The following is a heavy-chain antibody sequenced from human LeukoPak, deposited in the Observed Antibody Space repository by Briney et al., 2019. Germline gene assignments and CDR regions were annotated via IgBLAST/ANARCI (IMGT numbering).Heavy chain of an antibody. CDR1: GFTFSSYA. Sequence: PGGSLRLSGAASGFTFSSYAMSWVRQAPGKGLEWVSAISGSGGSTYYADSVKSRFTISRDNSKNTLYLQMNSLRAEDTAVYYCAKSGNWNPDYWGQGTLVTVSS. CDR3: AKSGNWNPDY. D-gene: IGHD1-1*01. V-gene: IGHV3-23*01. CDR2: ISGSGGST. J-gene: IGHJ4*02.